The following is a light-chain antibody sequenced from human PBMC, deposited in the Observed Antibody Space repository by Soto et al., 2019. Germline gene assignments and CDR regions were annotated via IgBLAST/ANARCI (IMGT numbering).Light chain of an antibody. CDR3: QQYGSSPQT. CDR1: QSVSSSY. Sequence: EIVLTQSPGTLSLSPGERATLSCRASQSVSSSYLAGYQQKPGQAPRLLIYGASSWATGIPDRFSGSGSGTDFTLTISRLDPEDFAVYYCQQYGSSPQTCGQGTKVEIK. J-gene: IGKJ1*01. CDR2: GAS. V-gene: IGKV3-20*01.